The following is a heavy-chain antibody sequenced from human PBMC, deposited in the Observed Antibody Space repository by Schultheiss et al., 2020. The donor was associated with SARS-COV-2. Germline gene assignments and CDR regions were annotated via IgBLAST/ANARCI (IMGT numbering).Heavy chain of an antibody. CDR1: GFTFSSYS. CDR3: ARTTVTTAWYYYGMDV. D-gene: IGHD4-11*01. V-gene: IGHV3-33*08. Sequence: GGSLRLSCAASGFTFSSYSMNWVRQAPGKGLEWVAVIWYDGSNKYYADSVKGRFTISRDNSKNTLYLQMNSLRAEDTAVYYCARTTVTTAWYYYGMDVWGQGTTVTVSS. J-gene: IGHJ6*02. CDR2: IWYDGSNK.